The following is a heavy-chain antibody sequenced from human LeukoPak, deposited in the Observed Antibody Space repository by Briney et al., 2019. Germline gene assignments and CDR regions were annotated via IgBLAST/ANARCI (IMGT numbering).Heavy chain of an antibody. CDR3: ARATLGWFDP. V-gene: IGHV3-7*01. D-gene: IGHD7-27*01. CDR2: IDQDGSDK. Sequence: GGSLRLSCAASGFTFSSYWMSWVRQAPGKGLEWVASIDQDGSDKFSVDSVKGRFTISRDNARNSMYLQMNSLRAEDTAVYYCARATLGWFDPWGQGTLVTVSS. J-gene: IGHJ5*02. CDR1: GFTFSSYW.